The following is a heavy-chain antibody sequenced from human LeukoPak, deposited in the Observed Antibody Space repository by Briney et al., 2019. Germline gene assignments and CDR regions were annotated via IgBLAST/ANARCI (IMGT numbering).Heavy chain of an antibody. CDR1: GFTFSSYA. CDR2: ISSNGGST. CDR3: VKDIGYYDSSGYSNAFDI. Sequence: GGSLRLSCSASGFTFSSYAMHWVRQAPGKGLEDVSAISSNGGSTYYADSVKGRFTISRDNSKNTLYLQMSSLRAEDTAVYYCVKDIGYYDSSGYSNAFDIWGQGTMVTVSS. D-gene: IGHD3-22*01. J-gene: IGHJ3*02. V-gene: IGHV3-64D*06.